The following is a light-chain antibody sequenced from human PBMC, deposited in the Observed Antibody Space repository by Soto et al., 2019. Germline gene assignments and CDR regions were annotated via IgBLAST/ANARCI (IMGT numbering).Light chain of an antibody. V-gene: IGKV1-5*01. CDR2: DAS. Sequence: DIQMTQSPSTLSASVGDRVTITCRASQSIVRWMAWYQQKPGKAPKLLIYDASSLETGVPSRFSGSRSGTEFTLTISSLQPDDFATYYCQPYHSYSWTFGQGTKV. CDR3: QPYHSYSWT. J-gene: IGKJ1*01. CDR1: QSIVRW.